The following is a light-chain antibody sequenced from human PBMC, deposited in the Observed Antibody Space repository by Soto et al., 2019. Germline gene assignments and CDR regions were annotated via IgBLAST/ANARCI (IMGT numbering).Light chain of an antibody. CDR2: EVT. J-gene: IGLJ3*02. CDR1: SSDVGGYNY. Sequence: QSALTQPPSASGSPGQSVTISCTGTSSDVGGYNYVSWYQQYPGRAPKLMIYEVTKRPSGVPDRFSGSKSGNTASLTVSGLQAEDEAVYYCSSSAASNNFYFVFGGGTKLTVL. CDR3: SSSAASNNFYFV. V-gene: IGLV2-8*01.